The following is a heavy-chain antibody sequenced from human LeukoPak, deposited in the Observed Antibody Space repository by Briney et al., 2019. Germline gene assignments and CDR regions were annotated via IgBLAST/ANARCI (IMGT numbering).Heavy chain of an antibody. CDR2: IYPGDSDT. Sequence: GESLRISCKGFGYSFTNYWIGWVRQMPGKGLEWMGIIYPGDSDTRYSPSFQGQVTISADKSISTAYLQWSSVKASDTAMYYCARRNYYFYMDVWGKGTTVTVSS. CDR3: ARRNYYFYMDV. CDR1: GYSFTNYW. V-gene: IGHV5-51*01. J-gene: IGHJ6*03.